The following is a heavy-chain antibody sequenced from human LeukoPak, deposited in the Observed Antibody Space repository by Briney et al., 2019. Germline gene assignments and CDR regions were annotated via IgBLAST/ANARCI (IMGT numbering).Heavy chain of an antibody. CDR3: ARDFYGSGSYMWYDY. J-gene: IGHJ4*02. V-gene: IGHV1-18*01. D-gene: IGHD3-10*01. CDR1: GYTFTSYG. Sequence: ASVKVSCKASGYTFTSYGISWVRQAPGQGLEWMGWISAYNGNTNYAQKFQGRVTMTRDTSISTAYMELSRLRSDDTAVYYCARDFYGSGSYMWYDYWGQGTLVTVSS. CDR2: ISAYNGNT.